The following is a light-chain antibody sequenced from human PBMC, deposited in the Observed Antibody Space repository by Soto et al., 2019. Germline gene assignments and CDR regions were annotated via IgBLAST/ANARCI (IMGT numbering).Light chain of an antibody. V-gene: IGKV1-27*01. J-gene: IGKJ4*02. Sequence: DVQMTQSPSSLSAFVGDRVTITCRARQVIAPYLAWFHQKPGKGPKLLIYATSTLQSGAPSRFSGSGSGTDFTLTINSLQPADVGTYYCQTYNSAPLTFGGGTKV. CDR1: QVIAPY. CDR3: QTYNSAPLT. CDR2: ATS.